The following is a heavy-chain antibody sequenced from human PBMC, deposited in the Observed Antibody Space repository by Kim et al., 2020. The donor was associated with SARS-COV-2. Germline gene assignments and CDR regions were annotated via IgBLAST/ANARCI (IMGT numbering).Heavy chain of an antibody. V-gene: IGHV1-18*04. Sequence: ASVKVSCKASGYNFENYGITWVRQAPGQGLECMGWINTYNNDSKYVQKFQGRISMTADRSTNTVYMELRDLRPDDTAVYYCAKDVWFGDSAPSSFDPWGQGTLVAVSS. CDR2: INTYNNDS. D-gene: IGHD3-10*01. CDR1: GYNFENYG. J-gene: IGHJ5*02. CDR3: AKDVWFGDSAPSSFDP.